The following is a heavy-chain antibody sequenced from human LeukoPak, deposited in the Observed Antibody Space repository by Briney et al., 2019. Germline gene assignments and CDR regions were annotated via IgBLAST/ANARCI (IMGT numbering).Heavy chain of an antibody. D-gene: IGHD3-10*01. CDR1: GYTFTGYY. V-gene: IGHV1-2*02. J-gene: IGHJ5*02. CDR2: INPNSGGT. Sequence: ASVKVSCKAFGYTFTGYYLHWVRQAPGQGLEWMGWINPNSGGTNNAQKFQGRVTMTRYTSINTAYMELSSLRSDDTAVYYCARDQGYYGSGIRNNWFDPWGQGTLVTVSS. CDR3: ARDQGYYGSGIRNNWFDP.